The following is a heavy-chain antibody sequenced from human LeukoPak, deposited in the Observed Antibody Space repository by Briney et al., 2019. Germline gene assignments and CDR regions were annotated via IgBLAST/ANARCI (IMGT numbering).Heavy chain of an antibody. D-gene: IGHD1-26*01. J-gene: IGHJ4*02. V-gene: IGHV5-51*01. Sequence: GESLKISSRGSAYIFTSYWTSWGLQMPGKGLEWMGIIYPGDADTRYSPAFQGEVTISANKSISTAYLQWRSLKALETAMYYCASHGDRVGASDYWGQGTLVTVSS. CDR2: IYPGDADT. CDR3: ASHGDRVGASDY. CDR1: AYIFTSYW.